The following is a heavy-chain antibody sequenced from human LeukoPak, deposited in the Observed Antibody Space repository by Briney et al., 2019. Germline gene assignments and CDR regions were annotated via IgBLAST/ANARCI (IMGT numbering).Heavy chain of an antibody. J-gene: IGHJ4*02. CDR2: IYYSGST. V-gene: IGHV4-30-4*01. D-gene: IGHD3-22*01. Sequence: SETLSLTCTVSGGSISSGDYYWSWIRQPPGKGLEWIGYIYYSGSTYYNPSLKSRVTISVDTSKNQFSLKLSSVTAADTAVYYCARGEDSSGSDYWGQGTLVTVSS. CDR1: GGSISSGDYY. CDR3: ARGEDSSGSDY.